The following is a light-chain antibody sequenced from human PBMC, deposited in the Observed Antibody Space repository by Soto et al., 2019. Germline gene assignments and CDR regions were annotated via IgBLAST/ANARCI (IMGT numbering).Light chain of an antibody. J-gene: IGKJ5*01. CDR3: QQYNNWPPPIT. CDR2: GAS. Sequence: EIVMTQSPATLSVSPGERATLSCRASQSVSSNLAWYRQKPGQAPRLLIYGASTRATGIPARFSGSGSGTEFTLTISSLQSEDFAVYYCQQYNNWPPPITFGQGTRLEI. CDR1: QSVSSN. V-gene: IGKV3-15*01.